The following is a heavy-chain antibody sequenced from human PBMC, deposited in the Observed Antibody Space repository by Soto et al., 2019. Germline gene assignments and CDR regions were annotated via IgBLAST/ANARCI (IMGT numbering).Heavy chain of an antibody. CDR2: FFYRGKA. V-gene: IGHV4-39*01. Sequence: QLQLQESGPGLVKPSETLSLTCSVSGGSISTSSSTYYWGWMRQPPGKGLEWIASFFYRGKAFYNPPIKGRVTMPVDTSKNHFTLNLSSVTAADTAVYYFVRRHGLTVDAYYWGQGTLVTVSS. J-gene: IGHJ4*02. CDR3: VRRHGLTVDAYY. D-gene: IGHD3-10*01. CDR1: GGSISTSSSTYY.